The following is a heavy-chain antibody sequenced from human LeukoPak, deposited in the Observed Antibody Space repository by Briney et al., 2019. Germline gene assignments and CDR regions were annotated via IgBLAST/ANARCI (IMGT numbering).Heavy chain of an antibody. CDR3: VTSGGLPSNTLSV. D-gene: IGHD2-15*01. V-gene: IGHV1-2*02. Sequence: ASLKVSCEGSGYMFDVFYMHWVRQGPRQGLEWMGWIDPNNGGTVYAQEFQGRVTMTRDTSIATAYMELTSLTFDDSAVCYCVTSGGLPSNTLSVWGQGTKVTVSS. CDR1: GYMFDVFY. J-gene: IGHJ3*01. CDR2: IDPNNGGT.